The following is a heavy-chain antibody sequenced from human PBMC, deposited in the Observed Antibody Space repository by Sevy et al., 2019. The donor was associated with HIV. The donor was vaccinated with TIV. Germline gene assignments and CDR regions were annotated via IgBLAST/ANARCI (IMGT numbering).Heavy chain of an antibody. D-gene: IGHD3-9*01. CDR3: AKGLLRYFDWLLSYFDY. CDR2: ISGSGGST. Sequence: GGSLRLSCAASGFTFSSYAMSWVRQAPGKGLEWVSAISGSGGSTYYADSVKGRFTISRDNSKNPLYLQMNSLRAEDTAVYYCAKGLLRYFDWLLSYFDYWGQGTLVTVSS. CDR1: GFTFSSYA. V-gene: IGHV3-23*01. J-gene: IGHJ4*02.